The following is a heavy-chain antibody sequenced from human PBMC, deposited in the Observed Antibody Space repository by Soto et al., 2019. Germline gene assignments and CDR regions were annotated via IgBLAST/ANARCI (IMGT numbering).Heavy chain of an antibody. CDR2: ISYDGSNT. V-gene: IGHV3-30*18. D-gene: IGHD1-26*01. Sequence: WGSLRLSCVASGFTFSSYGMHWVRQAPGKGLEWVAIISYDGSNTYYADSVKGRFTISRDNSKNTLYLQMNSLRAEDTSVYYCAKEGGLSGSYYISSSYYFDYWGQGTLVTVSS. CDR3: AKEGGLSGSYYISSSYYFDY. J-gene: IGHJ4*02. CDR1: GFTFSSYG.